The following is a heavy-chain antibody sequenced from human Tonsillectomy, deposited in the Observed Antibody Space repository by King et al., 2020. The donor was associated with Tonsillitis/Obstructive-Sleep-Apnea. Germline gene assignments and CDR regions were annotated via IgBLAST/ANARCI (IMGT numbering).Heavy chain of an antibody. Sequence: QLVQSGAEVKKPGSSVKVSCKASGGTDSSYAISWVRQAPGQGLEWMGGIIPVLGITNYAQKFQGRVTITADKSTSTAYMELSSLRSEDTAVYYCAKTGYCSGANCKFDYWGQGTLVTVSS. CDR1: GGTDSSYA. D-gene: IGHD2-15*01. V-gene: IGHV1-69*10. CDR3: AKTGYCSGANCKFDY. CDR2: IIPVLGIT. J-gene: IGHJ4*02.